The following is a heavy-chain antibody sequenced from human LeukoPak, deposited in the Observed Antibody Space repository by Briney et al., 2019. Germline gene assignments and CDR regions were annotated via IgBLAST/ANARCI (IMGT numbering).Heavy chain of an antibody. Sequence: GGSLRLSCAASGSTFSIYAMSWVRQAPGKGLQWVSSITSRGESTWYVDSVKGRFTITRDNSENTLYLQMHSLRAEDTAVYYCARDRPNYYGSDGHYYRRDGDYWGRGTLVSVSS. CDR1: GSTFSIYA. CDR2: ITSRGEST. V-gene: IGHV3-23*01. J-gene: IGHJ4*02. D-gene: IGHD3-22*01. CDR3: ARDRPNYYGSDGHYYRRDGDY.